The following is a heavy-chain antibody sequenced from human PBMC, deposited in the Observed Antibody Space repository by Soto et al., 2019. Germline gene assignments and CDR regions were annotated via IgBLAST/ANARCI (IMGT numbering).Heavy chain of an antibody. CDR1: GYSFTDYH. CDR2: INPKSGGT. Sequence: XSVKVSCEASGYSFTDYHIHWVRQAPGQGLEWLGRINPKSGGTSTAQKFQGWVTMTTDTSISTASMELTRLTSDDTAIYYCARGDSTDCSNGVCSFFYNHDMDVWGQGTTVTV. CDR3: ARGDSTDCSNGVCSFFYNHDMDV. D-gene: IGHD2-8*01. V-gene: IGHV1-2*04. J-gene: IGHJ6*02.